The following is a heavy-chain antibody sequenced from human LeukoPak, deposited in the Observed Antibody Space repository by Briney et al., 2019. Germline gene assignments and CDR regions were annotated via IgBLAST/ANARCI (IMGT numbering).Heavy chain of an antibody. CDR2: IRYDGSNK. D-gene: IGHD4-17*01. CDR1: GFTFSSYG. Sequence: GGSLRLSCAASGFTFSSYGMHWVRQAPGKGLEWVTFIRYDGSNKFYTNSVKGRFTISRDNSKHTLYLQMDSLRAEDTAVYYCAKNRGYGDYYFDYWGQGTLVTVSS. CDR3: AKNRGYGDYYFDY. V-gene: IGHV3-30*02. J-gene: IGHJ4*02.